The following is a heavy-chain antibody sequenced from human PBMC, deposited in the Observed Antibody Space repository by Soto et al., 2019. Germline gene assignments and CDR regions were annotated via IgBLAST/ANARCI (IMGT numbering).Heavy chain of an antibody. V-gene: IGHV3-21*01. CDR3: ARAPVAGTTGPV. CDR2: IDGSGASI. D-gene: IGHD6-19*01. J-gene: IGHJ4*02. CDR1: GFTFSSYT. Sequence: PGGSLRLSCAASGFTFSSYTMNWVRQAPGKGLQWVSSIDGSGASIYYADSLKGRFIISRDNARDSLYLQMDSLRPDDTAVYYRARAPVAGTTGPVWGQGTLVTVS.